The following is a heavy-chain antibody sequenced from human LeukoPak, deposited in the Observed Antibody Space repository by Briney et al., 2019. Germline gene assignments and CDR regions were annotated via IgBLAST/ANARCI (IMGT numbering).Heavy chain of an antibody. J-gene: IGHJ4*01. CDR1: GFTFSSYW. CDR2: IKNDGSSA. V-gene: IGHV3-74*01. CDR3: ARRYDGALDH. D-gene: IGHD3-3*01. Sequence: PGGSLRLSCAASGFTFSSYWVHWVRQAPGKGLVWVADIKNDGSSADYADSVKGRFTITRDNAKNMLYLLMDSLRAEDTALFYCARRYDGALDHWGHGTLVTVSS.